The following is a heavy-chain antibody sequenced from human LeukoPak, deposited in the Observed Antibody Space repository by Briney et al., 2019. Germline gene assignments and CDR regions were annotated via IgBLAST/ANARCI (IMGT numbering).Heavy chain of an antibody. J-gene: IGHJ4*02. CDR3: AKDGYNYDSSGHFDY. V-gene: IGHV3-23*01. CDR1: GFTFSLFA. Sequence: GGSLRLSCSASGFTFSLFAMHWVRQAPGKGLEWVSAISGSGGATYHADADSVKGRFTIPRDNSKNALYLQINNLRAEDKAVYYCAKDGYNYDSSGHFDYWGQGTLVTVSS. CDR2: ISGSGGAT. D-gene: IGHD3-22*01.